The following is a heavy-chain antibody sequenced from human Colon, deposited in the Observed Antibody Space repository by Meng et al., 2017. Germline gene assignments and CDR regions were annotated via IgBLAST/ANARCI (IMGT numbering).Heavy chain of an antibody. Sequence: GESLKISCAASGFTFSSYAMHWVRQAPGKGLEWVAVISYDGSNKYYADSVKGRFTISRDNSKNTLYLQMNSLRAEDTAVYYCARDQIAVAGRAPYFDYWGQGTLVTVSS. CDR2: ISYDGSNK. CDR3: ARDQIAVAGRAPYFDY. CDR1: GFTFSSYA. D-gene: IGHD6-19*01. V-gene: IGHV3-30*01. J-gene: IGHJ4*02.